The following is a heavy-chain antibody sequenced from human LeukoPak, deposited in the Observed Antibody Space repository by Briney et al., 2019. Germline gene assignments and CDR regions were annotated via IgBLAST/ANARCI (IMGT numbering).Heavy chain of an antibody. J-gene: IGHJ4*02. CDR3: ARHLRGGWYGVDY. Sequence: SETLSLTCAVYGGSFSGYYWSWIRQAPGKGLEWIGEINHSGSTNYNPSLKSRVTISVDTSKNQFSLKLSSVTAADTAVYYCARHLRGGWYGVDYWGQGTLVTVSS. CDR2: INHSGST. V-gene: IGHV4-34*01. D-gene: IGHD6-19*01. CDR1: GGSFSGYY.